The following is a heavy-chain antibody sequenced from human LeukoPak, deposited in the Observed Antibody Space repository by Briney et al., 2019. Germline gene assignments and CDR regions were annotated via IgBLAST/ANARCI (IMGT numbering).Heavy chain of an antibody. Sequence: ASVKVSCKASGGTFSSYATSWVRQAPGQGLEWMGGIIPIFGTANYAQKFQGRVTITADESTSTAYMELSSLRSEDTAVYYCARDPLFDWSKRGFDNWFDPWGQGTLVTVSS. V-gene: IGHV1-69*13. CDR2: IIPIFGTA. D-gene: IGHD3-9*01. CDR1: GGTFSSYA. J-gene: IGHJ5*02. CDR3: ARDPLFDWSKRGFDNWFDP.